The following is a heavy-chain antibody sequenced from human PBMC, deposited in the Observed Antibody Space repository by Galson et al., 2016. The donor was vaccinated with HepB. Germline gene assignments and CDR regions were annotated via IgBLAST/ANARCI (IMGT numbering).Heavy chain of an antibody. Sequence: SVKVSCKASGFTFTGHYMHWVRQAAGQGLEWMGWINGDSGVTHYAEKFQGRVTLTRDTSISTVYMELNNLRSDDKATYYCTRDQKWGPDYWGQGTLVAVSS. D-gene: IGHD7-27*01. CDR3: TRDQKWGPDY. V-gene: IGHV1-2*02. CDR1: GFTFTGHY. CDR2: INGDSGVT. J-gene: IGHJ4*02.